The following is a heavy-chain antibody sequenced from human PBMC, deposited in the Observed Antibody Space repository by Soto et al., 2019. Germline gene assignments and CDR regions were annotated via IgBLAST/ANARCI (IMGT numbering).Heavy chain of an antibody. CDR1: SGSISSSNW. D-gene: IGHD5-18*01. CDR3: ARVEVDTAMVSDYYYYYMDV. V-gene: IGHV4-4*02. Sequence: SETLSLTCAVSSGSISSSNWWSWVRQPPGQGLEWIGEIYHSGSTNYNPSLKSRVTISVDKSKNQFSLKLSSVTAADTAVYYCARVEVDTAMVSDYYYYYMDVWGKGTTVTVSS. J-gene: IGHJ6*03. CDR2: IYHSGST.